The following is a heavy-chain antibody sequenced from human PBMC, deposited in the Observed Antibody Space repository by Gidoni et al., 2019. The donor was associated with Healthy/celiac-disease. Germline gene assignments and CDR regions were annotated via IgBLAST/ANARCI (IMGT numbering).Heavy chain of an antibody. CDR1: GYTFTSYG. Sequence: QVQLVQSGAEVKNPGASVKVSCKASGYTFTSYGISWVRQAPGQGLEWMGWISAYNGNTNYAQKLQGRVTMTTDTSTSTAYRELRSLRSDDTAVYYCARDKERSSGGGNWFDPWGQGTLVTVSS. CDR2: ISAYNGNT. D-gene: IGHD6-19*01. V-gene: IGHV1-18*01. J-gene: IGHJ5*02. CDR3: ARDKERSSGGGNWFDP.